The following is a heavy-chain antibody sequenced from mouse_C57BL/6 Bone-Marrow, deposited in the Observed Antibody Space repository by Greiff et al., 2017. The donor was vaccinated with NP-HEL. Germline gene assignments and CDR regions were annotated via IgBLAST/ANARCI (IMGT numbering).Heavy chain of an antibody. V-gene: IGHV5-6*01. J-gene: IGHJ4*01. D-gene: IGHD2-1*01. CDR3: ARLIYYGNYVYAMDY. Sequence: EVQVVESGGDLVKPGGSLKLSCAASGFTFSSYGMSWVRQTPDKRLEWVATISSGGSYTYYPDSVKGRFTISRDNAKNTLYLQMSSLKSEDTAMYYCARLIYYGNYVYAMDYWGQGTSVTVSS. CDR1: GFTFSSYG. CDR2: ISSGGSYT.